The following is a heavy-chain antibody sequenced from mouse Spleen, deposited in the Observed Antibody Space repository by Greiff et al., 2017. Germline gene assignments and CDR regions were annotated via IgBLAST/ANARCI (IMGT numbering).Heavy chain of an antibody. D-gene: IGHD4-1*02. Sequence: QVQLKESGPGLVQPSQSLSITCTVSGFSLTSYGVHWVRQPPGKGLEWLGVIWSGGSTDYNAAFISRLSISKDNSKSQVFFKMNSLQADDTAIYYCAKRNWDGYFDVWGTGTTVTVSS. J-gene: IGHJ1*03. CDR2: IWSGGST. CDR1: GFSLTSYG. CDR3: AKRNWDGYFDV. V-gene: IGHV2-4*01.